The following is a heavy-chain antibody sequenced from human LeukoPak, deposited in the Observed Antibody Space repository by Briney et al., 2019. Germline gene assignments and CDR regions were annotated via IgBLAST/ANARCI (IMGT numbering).Heavy chain of an antibody. CDR2: VHRGGST. J-gene: IGHJ3*01. CDR1: SVSIYYGGYY. V-gene: IGHV4-30-2*01. CDR3: AICSSLSQDPFHF. Sequence: PSETLSLTCSVSSVSIYYGGYYLSWIRQTPGKGLEWIGYVHRGGSTYYNPSLRSGVSISIVKPDNQFSLAVNSVTAADTAMYYCAICSSLSQDPFHFWGPGTLVTVSS. D-gene: IGHD6-13*01.